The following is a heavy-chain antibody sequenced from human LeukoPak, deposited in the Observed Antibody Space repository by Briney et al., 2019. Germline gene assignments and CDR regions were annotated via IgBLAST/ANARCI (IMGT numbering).Heavy chain of an antibody. CDR3: AREKDVVVPAAQYYYYYYMDV. D-gene: IGHD2-2*01. CDR2: INHSGST. Sequence: SETLSLTCAVYGGSFSGYYWSWIRQPPGKGLEWIGEINHSGSTNYNPSLKSRVTISVDTSKNQFSLKLSSVTAADTAVYYCAREKDVVVPAAQYYYYYYMDVWGKGTTVTVSS. CDR1: GGSFSGYY. V-gene: IGHV4-34*01. J-gene: IGHJ6*03.